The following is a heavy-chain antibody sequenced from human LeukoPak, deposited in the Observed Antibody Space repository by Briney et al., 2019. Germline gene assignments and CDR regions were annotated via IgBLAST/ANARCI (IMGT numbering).Heavy chain of an antibody. J-gene: IGHJ4*02. D-gene: IGHD6-13*01. CDR2: INHSGST. V-gene: IGHV4-34*01. CDR3: ARHWGSSPGH. CDR1: GGSFSGYY. Sequence: SETLSLTCAVYGGSFSGYYWSWIRQPPGKGLEWIGEINHSGSTNYNPSLKSRVTISVDTSKNQFSLKLSSVTAADTAVYYCARHWGSSPGHWGQGTLVTVSS.